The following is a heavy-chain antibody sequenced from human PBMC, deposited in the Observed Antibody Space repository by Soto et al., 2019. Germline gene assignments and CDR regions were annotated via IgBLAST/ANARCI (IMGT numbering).Heavy chain of an antibody. CDR1: GFTFSSYA. V-gene: IGHV3-23*01. J-gene: IGHJ4*02. CDR2: ISGSGGST. Sequence: GGSLRLSCAASGFTFSSYAMSWVRQAPGKGLEWVSAISGSGGSTYYADSVKGRFTISRDNSKNTLYLQMNSLRAEDTAVYYCAKVPSHDGSGSYDYWGQGTLVTVSS. CDR3: AKVPSHDGSGSYDY. D-gene: IGHD3-10*01.